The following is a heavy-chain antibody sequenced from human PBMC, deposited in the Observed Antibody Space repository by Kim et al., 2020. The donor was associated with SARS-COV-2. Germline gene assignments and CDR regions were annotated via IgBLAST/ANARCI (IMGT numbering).Heavy chain of an antibody. CDR2: ISYSGNS. CDR1: GGTIRSGGTF. V-gene: IGHV4-31*03. CDR3: ARGHPLHY. Sequence: SETLSLTCIVSGGTIRSGGTFWTWIRQHPAKGLEWIGYISYSGNSHYRPSLRSRVSISLQTSENQFSLELTSVTAADTAVYYCARGHPLHYWGHGILVTV. J-gene: IGHJ4*01.